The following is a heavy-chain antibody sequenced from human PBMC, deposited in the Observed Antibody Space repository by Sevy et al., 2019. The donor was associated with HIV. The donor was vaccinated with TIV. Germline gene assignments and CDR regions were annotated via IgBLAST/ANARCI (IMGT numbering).Heavy chain of an antibody. D-gene: IGHD3-22*01. CDR2: IYYSGST. CDR3: ARRYFYDSRGSTVFDY. CDR1: GVSISSFY. J-gene: IGHJ4*02. V-gene: IGHV4-59*13. Sequence: SETLSLTCTVSGVSISSFYWSWIRQPPGKELKGMGNIYYSGSTNYNPSLKSRVTISVDTSKNQFSLKLSSVTAADTAVYYCARRYFYDSRGSTVFDYWGQGTLVTVSS.